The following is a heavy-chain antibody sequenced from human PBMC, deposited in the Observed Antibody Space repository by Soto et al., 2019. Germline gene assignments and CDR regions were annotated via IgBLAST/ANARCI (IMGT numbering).Heavy chain of an antibody. CDR2: ISGSGGSP. CDR3: AKARCAGDCCYVPEY. V-gene: IGHV3-23*01. CDR1: GSTFSSYT. D-gene: IGHD2-21*01. Sequence: DVQLLESGGGLLQPGGSLRLSCAASGSTFSSYTMAWFRQAPGKGLEWVSSISGSGGSPSYADSVQGRFTISRDNPRNTLSLQMNSLRVEDTATYYCAKARCAGDCCYVPEYWGHGSLVIVSS. J-gene: IGHJ4*01.